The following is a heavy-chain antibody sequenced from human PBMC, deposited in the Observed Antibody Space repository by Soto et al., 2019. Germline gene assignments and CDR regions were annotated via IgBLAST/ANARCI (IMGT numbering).Heavy chain of an antibody. J-gene: IGHJ5*02. Sequence: QVQLVQSGAEVKKPGASVKVSCKASGYTFTSYDINWVRQATGQGLEWMGWMNPNSGNTGYAQKFQGRVTMTRNTSISTAYMELSSLRSEDTAVYYCAGGLPGGGFLNVFNWFDPWGQGTLVTVSS. CDR1: GYTFTSYD. D-gene: IGHD3-3*01. CDR3: AGGLPGGGFLNVFNWFDP. V-gene: IGHV1-8*01. CDR2: MNPNSGNT.